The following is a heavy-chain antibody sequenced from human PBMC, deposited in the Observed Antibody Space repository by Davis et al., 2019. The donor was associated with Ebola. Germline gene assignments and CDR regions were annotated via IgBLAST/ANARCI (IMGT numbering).Heavy chain of an antibody. CDR3: ASTTTVNTRDAFDI. Sequence: SVKVSCKASGGTFSSYAISWVRQAPGQGLEWMGGIIPIFGTANYAQKFQGRVTITADESTSTAYMELSSLRSEDTAVYYCASTTTVNTRDAFDIWGQGTMVTVSS. CDR2: IIPIFGTA. CDR1: GGTFSSYA. V-gene: IGHV1-69*13. D-gene: IGHD4-17*01. J-gene: IGHJ3*02.